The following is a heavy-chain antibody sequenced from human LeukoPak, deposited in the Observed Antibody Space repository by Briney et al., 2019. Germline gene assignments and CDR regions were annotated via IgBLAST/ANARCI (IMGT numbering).Heavy chain of an antibody. Sequence: PSETLSLTCTVSGGSISSSSYSWGWIRQPPGKGLEWVSSISSSSSYIYYADSVKGRFTISRDNAKNSLYLQMNSLRAEDTAVYYCARGLVVVITEDYFDYWGQGTLVTVSS. D-gene: IGHD3-22*01. J-gene: IGHJ4*02. V-gene: IGHV3-21*01. CDR1: GGSISSSSYS. CDR2: ISSSSSYI. CDR3: ARGLVVVITEDYFDY.